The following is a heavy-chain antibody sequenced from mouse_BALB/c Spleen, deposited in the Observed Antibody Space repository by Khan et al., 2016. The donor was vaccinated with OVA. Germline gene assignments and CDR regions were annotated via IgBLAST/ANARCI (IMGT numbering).Heavy chain of an antibody. CDR3: ARSGYGSLVY. Sequence: QVQLQQSGPELVKPGSSMKMSCKASGSTFTDYVLNWVKQRTGQGLEWIGQIFPGSGDTYYNEKFKDKATLTADKSSNTVYMQLGSLTSEDSAVYFCARSGYGSLVYWGQGTTLTVSS. CDR2: IFPGSGDT. V-gene: IGHV1-77*01. CDR1: GSTFTDYV. D-gene: IGHD1-1*01. J-gene: IGHJ2*01.